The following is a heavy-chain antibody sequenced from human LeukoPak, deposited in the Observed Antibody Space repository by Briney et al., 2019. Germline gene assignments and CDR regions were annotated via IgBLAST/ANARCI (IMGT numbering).Heavy chain of an antibody. CDR3: ASAESGSYLDAFDI. CDR1: GFTFSSYG. CDR2: IRYDGSNK. D-gene: IGHD1-26*01. V-gene: IGHV3-30*02. Sequence: GGSLRLSCAASGFTFSSYGMHWVRQAPGKGLEWVAFIRYDGSNKYYADSVKGRFTISRDNSKNTLYLQMNSLRAEDTAVYYCASAESGSYLDAFDIWGQGTMVTVSS. J-gene: IGHJ3*02.